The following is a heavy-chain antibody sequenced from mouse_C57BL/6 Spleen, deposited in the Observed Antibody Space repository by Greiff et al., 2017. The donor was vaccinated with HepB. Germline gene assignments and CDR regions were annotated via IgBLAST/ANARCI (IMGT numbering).Heavy chain of an antibody. CDR3: ARKKPHYYGSPYFDY. CDR2: IHPNSGST. D-gene: IGHD1-1*01. CDR1: GYTFTSYW. J-gene: IGHJ2*01. V-gene: IGHV1-64*01. Sequence: VQLQQPGAELVKPGASVKLSCKASGYTFTSYWMHWVKQRPGQGLEWIGMIHPNSGSTNYNEKFKSKATLTVDKSSSTAYMQLSSLTSEDSAVYYCARKKPHYYGSPYFDYWGQGTTLTVSS.